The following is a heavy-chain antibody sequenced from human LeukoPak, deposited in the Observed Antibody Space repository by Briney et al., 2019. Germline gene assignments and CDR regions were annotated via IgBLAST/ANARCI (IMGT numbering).Heavy chain of an antibody. CDR2: IKSDGSTT. V-gene: IGHV3-74*01. Sequence: PGGSLRLSRAASGFTISSYEMDWVRQAPGKGLVWVSRIKSDGSTTTYADSVKGRFTISRDNAKNTLYLQMNSLRAEDTAVYYCARVVDTHFDYWGQGTLVTVSS. J-gene: IGHJ4*02. CDR3: ARVVDTHFDY. D-gene: IGHD5-18*01. CDR1: GFTISSYE.